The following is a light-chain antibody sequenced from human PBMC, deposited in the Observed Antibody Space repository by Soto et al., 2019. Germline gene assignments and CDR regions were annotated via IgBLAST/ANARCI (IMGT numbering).Light chain of an antibody. CDR3: SSYTTSSTVV. Sequence: QSALTQPASVSRSPGQSIAFSCTGTSSDVGGYNYVSWYQQHPGKAPKLLIFDVSYRPSGVSDRFSGSKSGNTASLTISGLQPEDEADYYCSSYTTSSTVVFGGGTKVTVL. CDR1: SSDVGGYNY. J-gene: IGLJ2*01. V-gene: IGLV2-14*03. CDR2: DVS.